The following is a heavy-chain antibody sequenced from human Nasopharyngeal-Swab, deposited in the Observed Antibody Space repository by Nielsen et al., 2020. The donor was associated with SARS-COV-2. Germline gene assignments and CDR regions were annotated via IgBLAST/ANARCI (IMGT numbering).Heavy chain of an antibody. V-gene: IGHV3-23*01. J-gene: IGHJ4*02. CDR3: AKDEDSSGWPGGVDY. CDR1: GFTFSSYA. Sequence: GESLKMSCAASGFTFSSYAMSWVRQAPGKGLEWVSAISGSGGSTYYADSVKGRFTISRDNSKNTLYLQMNSLRAEDTAVYYCAKDEDSSGWPGGVDYWGQGTLVTVSS. D-gene: IGHD6-19*01. CDR2: ISGSGGST.